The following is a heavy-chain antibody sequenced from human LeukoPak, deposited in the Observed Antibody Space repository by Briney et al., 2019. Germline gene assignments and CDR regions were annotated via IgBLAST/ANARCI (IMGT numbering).Heavy chain of an antibody. CDR3: AREGGYNLGYFDY. V-gene: IGHV3-30-3*01. CDR2: ISYDGSNK. J-gene: IGHJ4*02. D-gene: IGHD5-24*01. Sequence: PGGSLRLSCAASGFTFSSYAMHWVRQAPGKGLEWVAVISYDGSNKYYADSVKGRFTISRDNSKNTLYLQMNSLRAEDTAVYYCAREGGYNLGYFDYWGQGTLVTVSS. CDR1: GFTFSSYA.